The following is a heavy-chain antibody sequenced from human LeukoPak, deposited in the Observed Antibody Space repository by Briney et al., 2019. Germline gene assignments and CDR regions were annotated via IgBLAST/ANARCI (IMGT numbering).Heavy chain of an antibody. CDR1: GFTFSSYA. CDR3: AKGSSGYFVAL. V-gene: IGHV3-30*04. D-gene: IGHD3-22*01. J-gene: IGHJ4*02. Sequence: PGGSLRLSCADSGFTFSSYAMYWVRQAPGKGLEWVAVISYDGSNEYYADSVKGRFSISRDNSKNTLYLQMNSLRAEDTALYYCAKGSSGYFVALWGQGTLV. CDR2: ISYDGSNE.